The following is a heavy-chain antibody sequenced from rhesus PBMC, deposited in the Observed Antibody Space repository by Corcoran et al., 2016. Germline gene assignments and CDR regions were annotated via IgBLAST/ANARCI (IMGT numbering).Heavy chain of an antibody. D-gene: IGHD6S26*01. J-gene: IGHJ4*01. CDR3: AGPYSSGWSFFDY. Sequence: QLQLQESGPGLVKPSETVSVTCAVSGGSISSSYGSWIRKAPGKGLEWIGDIYSSGSSTNYNPSLKCRVPLSVDTSKNQLSLTLSSVTAADTAVYYCAGPYSSGWSFFDYWGQGVLVTVSS. CDR1: GGSISSSY. CDR2: IYSSGSST. V-gene: IGHV4-169*01.